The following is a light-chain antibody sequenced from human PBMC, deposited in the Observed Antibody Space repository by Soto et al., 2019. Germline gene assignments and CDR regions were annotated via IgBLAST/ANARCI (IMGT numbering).Light chain of an antibody. CDR3: SSYAGSNILL. V-gene: IGLV2-8*01. CDR2: EVT. J-gene: IGLJ2*01. Sequence: QSALTQPPSASGSPGQSVTISCTGTSSDVGGYDYVSWYQQRPGKAPKLLIHEVTKRPSGVPDRFSGSKSGNTASLTVSGLQAEDEADYYCSSYAGSNILLFGGGTKLTVL. CDR1: SSDVGGYDY.